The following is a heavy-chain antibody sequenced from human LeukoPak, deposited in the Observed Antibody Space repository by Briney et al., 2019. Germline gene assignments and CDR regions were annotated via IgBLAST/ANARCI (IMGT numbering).Heavy chain of an antibody. CDR2: VYYSGST. CDR3: ARDVALSTYHFDSSGLLDS. D-gene: IGHD3-22*01. CDR1: GDSITNYY. Sequence: SETLSLTCTVSGDSITNYYWNWIRQPPGRGLEWFGYVYYSGSTNYNPSLKSRVTISVDTSKTQFSLRLSSVTAADTAVYYCARDVALSTYHFDSSGLLDSWGQGTLVTVSS. J-gene: IGHJ4*02. V-gene: IGHV4-59*01.